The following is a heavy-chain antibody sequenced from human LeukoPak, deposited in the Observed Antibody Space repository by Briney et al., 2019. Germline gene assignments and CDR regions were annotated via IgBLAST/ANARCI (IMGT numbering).Heavy chain of an antibody. CDR2: ISGTGGTT. D-gene: IGHD2-15*01. CDR3: AKNGDRGAYCSGGSCYPYYYYYMDV. V-gene: IGHV3-23*01. CDR1: GFTFSSYG. J-gene: IGHJ6*03. Sequence: GGSLRLSCAASGFTFSSYGMSWVRQAPGKGLEWVSAISGTGGTTYYADSVKGRFTISRDNPKNTLYLQMNSLRAEDTAVYYCAKNGDRGAYCSGGSCYPYYYYYMDVWGKGTTVTISS.